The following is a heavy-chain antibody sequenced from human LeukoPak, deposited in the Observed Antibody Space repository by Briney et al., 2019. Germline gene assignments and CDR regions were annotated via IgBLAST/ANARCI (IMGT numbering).Heavy chain of an antibody. CDR3: ARWDYGTYYFDF. Sequence: GESLKISCKGSGYSFTAYWIGWLRPMPPKGLEWMGSIYPGDSDTRYSPSFQGHVTDSADTSINTAYLQWSSLKPSDTAMYYCARWDYGTYYFDFWGQGALVTVSS. V-gene: IGHV5-51*01. J-gene: IGHJ4*02. CDR2: IYPGDSDT. CDR1: GYSFTAYW. D-gene: IGHD4-17*01.